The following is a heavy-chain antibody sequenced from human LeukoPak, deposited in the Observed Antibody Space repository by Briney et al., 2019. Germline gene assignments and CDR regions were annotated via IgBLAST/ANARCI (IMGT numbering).Heavy chain of an antibody. V-gene: IGHV3-30*03. J-gene: IGHJ5*02. CDR1: GFTFRNNW. D-gene: IGHD3-3*01. CDR2: ISYDASNK. Sequence: QSGGSLRLSCAASGFTFRNNWMSWVRQAPGKGLEWVSFISYDASNKYYPDSVKGRFTISRDNSKNTLYLQLNSLRTEDTAVYYCARERERFLNLWGQGTLVTVSS. CDR3: ARERERFLNL.